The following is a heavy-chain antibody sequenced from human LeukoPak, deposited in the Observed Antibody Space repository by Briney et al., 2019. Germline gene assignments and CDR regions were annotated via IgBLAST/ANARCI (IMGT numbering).Heavy chain of an antibody. Sequence: PGGSLRLSCAASGFTFSGYSMNWVRQAPGKGLELVSYISSSSSSIYYADSVKGRFTISRDNAKNSLYLQMNSLRAEDTAVYYCAKGIWFGELPAPLDYWGQGTLVTVSS. D-gene: IGHD3-10*01. J-gene: IGHJ4*02. V-gene: IGHV3-48*04. CDR2: ISSSSSSI. CDR3: AKGIWFGELPAPLDY. CDR1: GFTFSGYS.